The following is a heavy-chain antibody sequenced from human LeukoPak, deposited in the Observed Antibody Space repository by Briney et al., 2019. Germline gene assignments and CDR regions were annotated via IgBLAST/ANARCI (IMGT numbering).Heavy chain of an antibody. V-gene: IGHV1-18*01. Sequence: ASVKVSCKASGYTFTSYGISWVRQAPGQGLECVGWISAYNGNTNYAQKFQGRVTMTRDTSTSTAYMELSSLRSEDTAVYYCARASGLSRGGAFDIWGQGTMVTVSS. CDR2: ISAYNGNT. J-gene: IGHJ3*02. CDR3: ARASGLSRGGAFDI. D-gene: IGHD3-16*01. CDR1: GYTFTSYG.